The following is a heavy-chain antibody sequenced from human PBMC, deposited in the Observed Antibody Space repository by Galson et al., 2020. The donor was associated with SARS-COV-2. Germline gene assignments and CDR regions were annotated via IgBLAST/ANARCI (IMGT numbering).Heavy chain of an antibody. J-gene: IGHJ5*02. D-gene: IGHD6-19*01. CDR2: TYYRSTWHN. CDR3: ARDGGAGWALNWFDP. V-gene: IGHV6-1*01. Sequence: SQTLSLTCAISGDSVSSNTAAWNWIRPSPSRGLEWLGRTYYRSTWHNNYAVSVKSRITINPDTPKNLFTLQLDSVTPEDTAVYYCARDGGAGWALNWFDPWGPGTLVTVSS. CDR1: GDSVSSNTAA.